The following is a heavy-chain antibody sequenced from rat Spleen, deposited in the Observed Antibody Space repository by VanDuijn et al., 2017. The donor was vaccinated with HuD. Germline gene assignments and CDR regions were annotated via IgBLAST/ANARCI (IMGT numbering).Heavy chain of an antibody. J-gene: IGHJ3*01. CDR2: IIYDGSGT. V-gene: IGHV5-7*01. D-gene: IGHD1-4*01. CDR3: ATPTPGIPFAY. Sequence: EVQLVESGGGLVQPGRSMKLSCAASGFTFSDNAMAWVRQSPKKGLEWVAIIIYDGSGTYYRDSVKGRFTISRDNAKSTLYLQMDSLRSEDTATYYCATPTPGIPFAYWGQGTLVTVSS. CDR1: GFTFSDNA.